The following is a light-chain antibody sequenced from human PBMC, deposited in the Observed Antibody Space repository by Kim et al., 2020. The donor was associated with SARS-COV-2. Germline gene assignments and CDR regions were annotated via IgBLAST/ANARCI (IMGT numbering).Light chain of an antibody. J-gene: IGLJ3*02. CDR1: SSSIGMHP. V-gene: IGLV1-44*01. CDR2: TNN. CDR3: ATWDDSVNGWV. Sequence: GQKITIHCSGSSSSIGMHPVNWYQQLPGTAPKILIYTNNQRPPGVPDRFSGAKSDTSASLAISGLQSDDEADYYCATWDDSVNGWVFGGGTKVTVL.